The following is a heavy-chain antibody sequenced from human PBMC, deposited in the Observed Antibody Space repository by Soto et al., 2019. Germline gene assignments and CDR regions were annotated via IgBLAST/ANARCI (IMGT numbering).Heavy chain of an antibody. D-gene: IGHD5-18*01. V-gene: IGHV1-8*01. CDR1: GYTFTSYD. J-gene: IGHJ6*02. Sequence: GASVKVSCKASGYTFTSYDINWVRQATGQGLEWMGWMNPNSGNTGYAQKFQGRVTMSRNTSISTAHMELSSLRSEDTAVYYCARGRDSYGYGYYYYGMDVWGQGTTVTVSS. CDR2: MNPNSGNT. CDR3: ARGRDSYGYGYYYYGMDV.